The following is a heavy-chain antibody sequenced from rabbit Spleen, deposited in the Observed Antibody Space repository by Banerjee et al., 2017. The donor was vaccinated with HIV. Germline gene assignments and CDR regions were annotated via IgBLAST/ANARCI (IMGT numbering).Heavy chain of an antibody. Sequence: QSLEESGGGLVKPGGTLTLTCTVSGFSFSNKAVMCWVRQAPGKGLECIACIYNGDGSTYYASWVNGRFTISKTSSTTVTLQMTSLTGADTATYFCARDTGSSFSSYGRDLWGPGTLVT. CDR3: ARDTGSSFSSYGRDL. J-gene: IGHJ6*01. D-gene: IGHD8-1*01. V-gene: IGHV1S40*01. CDR2: IYNGDGST. CDR1: GFSFSNKAV.